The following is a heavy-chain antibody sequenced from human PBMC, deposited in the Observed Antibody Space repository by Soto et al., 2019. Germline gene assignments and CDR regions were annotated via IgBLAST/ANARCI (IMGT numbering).Heavy chain of an antibody. CDR1: GGTFSSYA. D-gene: IGHD2-21*02. CDR2: IIPIFGTA. CDR3: ARVRVTAASYYYYGMDV. J-gene: IGHJ6*02. V-gene: IGHV1-69*01. Sequence: QVQLVQSGAEVKKPGSSVKVSCKASGGTFSSYAISWARQAPGQGLEWMGGIIPIFGTANYAQKFQGRVTITADESTSTAYMELSSLRSEDTALYYFARVRVTAASYYYYGMDVWGQGTTVTVSS.